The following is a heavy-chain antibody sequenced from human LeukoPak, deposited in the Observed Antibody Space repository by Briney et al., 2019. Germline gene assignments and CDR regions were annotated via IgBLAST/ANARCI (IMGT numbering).Heavy chain of an antibody. Sequence: GGSLRLSCAASGFTFSSSDMHWVRQAPGKGLEWVAFIRYDGSNKYYADSVKGRFTISRDNSKNTLSLQMNSLRAEDTAVYYCAQDATDFDSSGQTYFDNWGQGTLVTVSS. V-gene: IGHV3-30*02. D-gene: IGHD3-22*01. CDR3: AQDATDFDSSGQTYFDN. CDR2: IRYDGSNK. J-gene: IGHJ4*02. CDR1: GFTFSSSD.